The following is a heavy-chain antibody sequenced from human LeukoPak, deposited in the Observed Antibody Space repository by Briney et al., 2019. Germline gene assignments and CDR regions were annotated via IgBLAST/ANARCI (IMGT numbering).Heavy chain of an antibody. V-gene: IGHV4-59*01. D-gene: IGHD2-15*01. CDR1: GGSFRRYY. J-gene: IGHJ4*02. Sequence: SETLSLTCTVSGGSFRRYYGSWIRQSPGKVLEWIGYIYYSGSTNYNPSLKSRVTISLDTSKNQFSLKLSSVTAADTAVYYCARGIGSFYYFDYWGQGARVTVSS. CDR3: ARGIGSFYYFDY. CDR2: IYYSGST.